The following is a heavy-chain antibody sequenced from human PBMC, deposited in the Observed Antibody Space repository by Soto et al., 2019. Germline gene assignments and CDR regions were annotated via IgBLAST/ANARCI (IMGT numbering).Heavy chain of an antibody. J-gene: IGHJ4*02. CDR3: TRERSLVSFLFDY. CDR1: VFNFSNYA. CDR2: ISGSGRGSRP. Sequence: GGPLRLSCVDSVFNFSNYAVAWVRQAPGKGLEWVSSISGSGRGSRPYYADSVQGRFTISRDHSKNIVSLQMDSLRVDDTAVYYCTRERSLVSFLFDYWGPGTLVTVSS. D-gene: IGHD3-16*01. V-gene: IGHV3-23*01.